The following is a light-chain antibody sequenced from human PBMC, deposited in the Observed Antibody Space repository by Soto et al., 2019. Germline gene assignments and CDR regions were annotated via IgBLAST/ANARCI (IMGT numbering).Light chain of an antibody. CDR2: AAS. CDR3: QYYNTQSIT. CDR1: ENIFKF. J-gene: IGKJ4*01. Sequence: DIQLIQSPATLSASVGDRITITCRASENIFKFLAWYQQRSGRAPNLLIYAASDLETGVPSRFSGRGSGTEFTLTIDSLQPDDSATYYCQYYNTQSITFGGGTKVDVK. V-gene: IGKV1-5*01.